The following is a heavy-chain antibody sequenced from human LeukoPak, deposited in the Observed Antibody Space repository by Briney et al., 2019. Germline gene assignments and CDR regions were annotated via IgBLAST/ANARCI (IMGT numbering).Heavy chain of an antibody. D-gene: IGHD6-19*01. CDR1: GGSFSGYY. V-gene: IGHV3-23*01. Sequence: HPSETLSLTCAVYGGSFSGYYWSWIRQAPGKGLEWVSAISGSGGSTYYADSVKGRFTISRDNSKNTLYLQMNSLRAEDTAVYYCAKSRQWLVRAPIEYWGQGTLVTVSS. J-gene: IGHJ4*02. CDR2: ISGSGGST. CDR3: AKSRQWLVRAPIEY.